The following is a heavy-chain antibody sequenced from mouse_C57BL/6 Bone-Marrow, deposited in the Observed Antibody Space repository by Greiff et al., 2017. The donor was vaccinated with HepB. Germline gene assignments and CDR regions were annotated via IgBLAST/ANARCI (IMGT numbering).Heavy chain of an antibody. D-gene: IGHD1-1*01. CDR2: ILPGSGST. V-gene: IGHV1-9*01. Sequence: QVQLQQSGAELLKPGASVKLSCKATGYTFTGYWIEWVKQRPGHGLEWIGEILPGSGSTNYNEKFKGKATFTADTSSNTAYMQLSRLTTEDSAIYYCARKEGLFITTPPWYFDVWGTGTTVTVSS. CDR1: GYTFTGYW. CDR3: ARKEGLFITTPPWYFDV. J-gene: IGHJ1*03.